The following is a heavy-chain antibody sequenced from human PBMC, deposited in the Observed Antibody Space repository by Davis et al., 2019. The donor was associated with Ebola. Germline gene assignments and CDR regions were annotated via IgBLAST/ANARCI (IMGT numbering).Heavy chain of an antibody. CDR2: IWYDGSNK. V-gene: IGHV3-33*01. J-gene: IGHJ4*02. D-gene: IGHD6-19*01. Sequence: PGGSLRLSCAASGFTFSSYGMHWVRQAPGKGLEWVAVIWYDGSNKYYADSVKGRFTISRDNSKNTLYLQMNSLRAEDTAVYYCARSPDYSSGWSEFDYWGQGTLVTVSS. CDR1: GFTFSSYG. CDR3: ARSPDYSSGWSEFDY.